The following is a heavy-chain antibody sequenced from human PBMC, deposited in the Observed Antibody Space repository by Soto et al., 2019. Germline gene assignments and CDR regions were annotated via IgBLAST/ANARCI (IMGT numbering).Heavy chain of an antibody. CDR3: VKQAHGLDGVAFDY. CDR1: GFIFSEST. V-gene: IGHV3-64D*06. CDR2: VSTSGRST. D-gene: IGHD2-15*01. J-gene: IGHJ4*02. Sequence: GGSRRFPWSASGFIFSESTIYWVRQDPGKGLEAISAVSTSGRSTYYAVSVKDRFTISRDNSKNTLFLQMGSLRPEDTAIYYCVKQAHGLDGVAFDYWGQGTQVTVSS.